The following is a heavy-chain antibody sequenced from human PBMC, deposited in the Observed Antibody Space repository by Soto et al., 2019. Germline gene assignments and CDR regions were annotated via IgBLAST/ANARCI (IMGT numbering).Heavy chain of an antibody. D-gene: IGHD2-21*01. CDR2: VFYSGAT. V-gene: IGHV4-30-4*01. J-gene: IGHJ4*02. Sequence: SETLSLTCNVSGGPIKTGDYYWNWIRQPPGKGLEWIGYVFYSGATNYSPSLKSLAAISMYTSNNQFSLSLTSVTAADTAVYYTLTSXLSLRNKYLNSSETDFSYCARAGCAYGHLLFWGQGILVTVSA. CDR1: GGPIKTGDYY. CDR3: LTSXLSLRNKYLNSSETDFSYCARAGCAYGHLLF.